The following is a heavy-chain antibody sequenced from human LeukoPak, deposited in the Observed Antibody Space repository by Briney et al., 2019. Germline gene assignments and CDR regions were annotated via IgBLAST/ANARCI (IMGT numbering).Heavy chain of an antibody. CDR2: IYYSGNT. V-gene: IGHV4-31*03. CDR3: ARARDCSGGTCYQFNWFDL. J-gene: IGHJ5*02. CDR1: GGFISSGGYY. D-gene: IGHD2-15*01. Sequence: SETLSLTCTVSGGFISSGGYYWSWIRQHPGKGLEWIGYIYYSGNTYYNPSLKSRVTISVDTSKNQFSLKVTSVTAADTAAYYCARARDCSGGTCYQFNWFDLWGQGTLVTVSS.